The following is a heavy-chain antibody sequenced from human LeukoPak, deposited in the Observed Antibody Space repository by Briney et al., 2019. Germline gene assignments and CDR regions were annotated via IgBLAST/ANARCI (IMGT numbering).Heavy chain of an antibody. CDR3: ARDRVGTKGDY. V-gene: IGHV3-48*01. J-gene: IGHJ4*02. D-gene: IGHD1-26*01. CDR2: ISAEGGTI. CDR1: GFNFRTYS. Sequence: GGSLRLSCEVSGFNFRTYSMDWVRQAPGKGLQWVSYISAEGGTIYYAEDVRGRLTISRADAKNSLYLDMSNLRVDDTAVYYFARDRVGTKGDYWGQGTLVTVS.